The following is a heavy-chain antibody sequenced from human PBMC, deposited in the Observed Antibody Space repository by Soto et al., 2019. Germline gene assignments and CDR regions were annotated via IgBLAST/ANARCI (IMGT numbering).Heavy chain of an antibody. J-gene: IGHJ3*02. Sequence: LRVSCATSLFTFSRYAMHWVRQSPGRGLEWVAVISYDGSNKYYADSVKGRFTISRDNSKNTLYLQMNSLRAEDTAVYYCARVSLDIVVVPAAIRGDAFDIWGQGTLVTVSS. V-gene: IGHV3-30-3*01. D-gene: IGHD2-2*02. CDR3: ARVSLDIVVVPAAIRGDAFDI. CDR1: LFTFSRYA. CDR2: ISYDGSNK.